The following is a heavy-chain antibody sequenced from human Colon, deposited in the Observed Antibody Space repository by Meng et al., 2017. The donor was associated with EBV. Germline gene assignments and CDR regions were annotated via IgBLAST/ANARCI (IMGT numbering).Heavy chain of an antibody. J-gene: IGHJ4*02. Sequence: QVKLVQAWFELKKPGASVKVSCKASGYTFTRYPMNWVRQAPGQGLEWMGWISTNTGNPTYAQGFTGRFVFSVDTSVSTAYLQISSLKAEDTAVYYCGTLKYTSGFYGPAYWGQGALVTVSS. V-gene: IGHV7-4-1*02. CDR3: GTLKYTSGFYGPAY. CDR1: GYTFTRYP. D-gene: IGHD6-19*01. CDR2: ISTNTGNP.